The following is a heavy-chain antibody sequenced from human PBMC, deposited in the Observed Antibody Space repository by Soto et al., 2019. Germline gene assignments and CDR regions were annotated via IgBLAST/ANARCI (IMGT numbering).Heavy chain of an antibody. CDR1: GFTFSSYW. CDR3: AKQEDFDWTQY. V-gene: IGHV3-7*05. D-gene: IGHD3-9*01. J-gene: IGHJ4*02. CDR2: IKQDGSEK. Sequence: SLRLSCAASGFTFSSYWMSWVRQAPGKGLEWVANIKQDGSEKYYVDSVKGRFTISRDNAKNSLYLQMNSLRVEDTAIYYCAKQEDFDWTQYWGQGTLVTVS.